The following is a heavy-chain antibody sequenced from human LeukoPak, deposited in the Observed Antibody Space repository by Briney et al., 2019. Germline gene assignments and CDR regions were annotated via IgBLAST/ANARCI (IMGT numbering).Heavy chain of an antibody. CDR1: GGSISSSSYY. J-gene: IGHJ5*02. Sequence: KTSETLSLTCTVSGGSISSSSYYWGWIRQPPGKGLEWIGSIYYSGSTYYDPSLKSRVTISVDTSKNQFSLKLSSVTAADTAVYYCARGRYYGSGSPKSNWFDPWGQGTLVTVSS. V-gene: IGHV4-39*01. CDR3: ARGRYYGSGSPKSNWFDP. D-gene: IGHD3-10*01. CDR2: IYYSGST.